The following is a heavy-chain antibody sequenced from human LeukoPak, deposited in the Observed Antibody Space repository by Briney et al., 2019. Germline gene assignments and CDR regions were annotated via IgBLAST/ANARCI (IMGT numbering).Heavy chain of an antibody. CDR1: GYTFTGDY. CDR3: ARALSGTYYSFPY. CDR2: INPISGGT. Sequence: ASVKVSCKASGYTFTGDYIHWVRRALGQGLEWMGWINPISGGTNYAQKFQGRVTMTRDTSISTAYMELSRLKSDDTAVYYCARALSGTYYSFPYWGQGTLVTVSS. J-gene: IGHJ4*02. V-gene: IGHV1-2*02. D-gene: IGHD3-10*01.